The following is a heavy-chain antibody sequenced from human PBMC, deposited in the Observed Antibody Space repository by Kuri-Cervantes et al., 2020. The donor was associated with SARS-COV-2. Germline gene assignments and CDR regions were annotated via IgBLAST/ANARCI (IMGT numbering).Heavy chain of an antibody. CDR1: GFTFSSYS. J-gene: IGHJ4*02. Sequence: GGSLRLSCAASGFTFSSYSMNWVRQAPGKGLEWVSSISSSSSYIYYADSVKGRFTISRDNAKNSLYLQMNSLRAEDTAVYYCARVRLGELPLLFDYWGQGPLDPVSS. CDR2: ISSSSSYI. V-gene: IGHV3-21*01. CDR3: ARVRLGELPLLFDY. D-gene: IGHD3-16*02.